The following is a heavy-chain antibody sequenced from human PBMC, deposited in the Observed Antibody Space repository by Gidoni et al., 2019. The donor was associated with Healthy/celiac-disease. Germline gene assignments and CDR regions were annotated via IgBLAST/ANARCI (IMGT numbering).Heavy chain of an antibody. D-gene: IGHD6-13*01. CDR1: GGSVRSDY. V-gene: IGHV4-59*02. J-gene: IGHJ4*02. CDR2: IHDSGSA. Sequence: QVQLQESGPGLVKPSETLSLICTVSGGSVRSDYGSWIRQPPGGGLEWIAFIHDSGSANYNPSLESRATITLDTSKNQFSLRLNSVTAADTAVYYCARGGVSSKYFDLWGQGTLVTVSS. CDR3: ARGGVSSKYFDL.